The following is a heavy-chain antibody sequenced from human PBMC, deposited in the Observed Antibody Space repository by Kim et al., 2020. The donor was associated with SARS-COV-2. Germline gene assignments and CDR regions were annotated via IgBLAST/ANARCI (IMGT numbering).Heavy chain of an antibody. D-gene: IGHD6-13*01. J-gene: IGHJ4*02. CDR2: IYYSGST. CDR1: GGSISSGGYY. V-gene: IGHV4-31*03. Sequence: SETLSLTCTVSGGSISSGGYYWSWIRQHPGKGLEWIGYIYYSGSTYYNPSLKSRVTISVDTSKNQFSLKLSSVTAADTAVYYCARGGIAAAGIGDYWGQGTLVTVSS. CDR3: ARGGIAAAGIGDY.